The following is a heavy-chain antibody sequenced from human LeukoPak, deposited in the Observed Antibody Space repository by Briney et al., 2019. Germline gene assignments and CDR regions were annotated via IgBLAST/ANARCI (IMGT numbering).Heavy chain of an antibody. CDR2: ISGSGHNT. CDR3: AKVPRQHDNWFDP. Sequence: PGGSLRLSCAASGFTFSSYAMSWVRQARGKGLEWVSTISGSGHNTYYADSVQGRFTISRDNSKNTLFLQMNSLRAEDTAVYYCAKVPRQHDNWFDPWGQGTLVTVSS. V-gene: IGHV3-23*01. CDR1: GFTFSSYA. J-gene: IGHJ5*02. D-gene: IGHD3-9*01.